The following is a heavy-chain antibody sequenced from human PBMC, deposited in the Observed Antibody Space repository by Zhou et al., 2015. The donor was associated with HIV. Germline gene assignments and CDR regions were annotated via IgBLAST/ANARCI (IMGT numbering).Heavy chain of an antibody. Sequence: QVQLVQSGPEVKKPGASVKVSCKASGGTVSRFAISWVRQAPGQGLEWMGGIIPTFGTTNYAQKFKGRVTITADDSTGTTYMELSSLRSEDTAVYYCAREGWGSWYFDLWGRGTLVSVSS. J-gene: IGHJ2*01. CDR1: GGTVSRFA. CDR2: IIPTFGTT. CDR3: AREGWGSWYFDL. V-gene: IGHV1-69*13. D-gene: IGHD7-27*01.